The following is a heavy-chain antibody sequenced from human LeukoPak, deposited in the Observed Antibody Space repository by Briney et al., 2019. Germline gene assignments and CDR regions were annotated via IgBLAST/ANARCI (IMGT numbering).Heavy chain of an antibody. CDR1: GGSFSGYY. V-gene: IGHV4-34*01. CDR2: INHSGST. J-gene: IGHJ4*02. CDR3: ARGGPTYYYDSSGYLFYY. Sequence: SETLSLTCAVYGGSFSGYYWSWIRQPPGKGLEGIGEINHSGSTNYNQSPQSRVTISADTSTSRFYLKLSSVTAADTAVYYCARGGPTYYYDSSGYLFYYWGQGTLVTVSS. D-gene: IGHD3-22*01.